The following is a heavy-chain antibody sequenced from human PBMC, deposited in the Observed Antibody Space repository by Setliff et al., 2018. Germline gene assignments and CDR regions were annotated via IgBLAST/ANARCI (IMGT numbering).Heavy chain of an antibody. CDR3: AREKMATNYYYYYMDV. V-gene: IGHV3-7*01. D-gene: IGHD5-12*01. Sequence: PGGSLILSCAASGFTFSSYWMSWVRQAPGKGLEWVANIKQDGSEKYYVDSVKGRFTISRDNTKNSLYLQMNSLRAEDTAVYYCAREKMATNYYYYYMDVWGKGTTVTVSS. J-gene: IGHJ6*03. CDR1: GFTFSSYW. CDR2: IKQDGSEK.